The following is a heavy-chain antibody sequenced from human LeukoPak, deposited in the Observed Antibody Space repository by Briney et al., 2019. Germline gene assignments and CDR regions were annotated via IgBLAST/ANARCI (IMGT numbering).Heavy chain of an antibody. CDR2: IYYSGST. D-gene: IGHD3-3*01. CDR1: GGSISSYY. CDR3: ARGRQLRFLEWLLDY. J-gene: IGHJ4*02. V-gene: IGHV4-59*12. Sequence: SETLSLTCTVSGGSISSYYWSWIRQPPGKGLEWIGYIYYSGSTNYNPSLKSRVTISVDTSKNQFSLKLSSVTAADTAVYYCARGRQLRFLEWLLDYWGQGTLVTASS.